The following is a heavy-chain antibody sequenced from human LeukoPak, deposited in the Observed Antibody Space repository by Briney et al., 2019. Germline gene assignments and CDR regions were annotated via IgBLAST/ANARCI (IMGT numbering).Heavy chain of an antibody. D-gene: IGHD5-18*01. Sequence: ASVTVSCKASGGTFSSYAISWVRQAPGQGLEWMGGIIPIFGTANYAQKFQGRVTITTDESTSTAYMELSSLRSEDTAVYYCARGGYSYGYVDYYYYMDVWGKGTTVAVSS. J-gene: IGHJ6*03. CDR2: IIPIFGTA. CDR3: ARGGYSYGYVDYYYYMDV. V-gene: IGHV1-69*05. CDR1: GGTFSSYA.